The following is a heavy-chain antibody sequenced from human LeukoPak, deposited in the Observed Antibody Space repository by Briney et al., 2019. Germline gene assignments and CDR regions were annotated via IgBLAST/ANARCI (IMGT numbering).Heavy chain of an antibody. CDR3: ATNSGTPPRYMGV. J-gene: IGHJ6*03. D-gene: IGHD1-1*01. Sequence: GRSLRLSCEASGLTLTYYPFSNYGMHWVRQSPGKGLEWVAVIWYDGSNEGYGDSVKGRFTISGDNSKNMLYLQMNSLRDEDTAVYYCATNSGTPPRYMGVWGKGTTVSVSS. CDR1: GLTLTYYPFSNYG. CDR2: IWYDGSNE. V-gene: IGHV3-33*01.